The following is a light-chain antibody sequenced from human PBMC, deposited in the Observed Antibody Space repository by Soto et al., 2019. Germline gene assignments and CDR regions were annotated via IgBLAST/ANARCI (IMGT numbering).Light chain of an antibody. J-gene: IGKJ1*01. CDR2: GAS. CDR1: QSVSSN. V-gene: IGKV3-15*01. Sequence: IVMTQSPATLSVSPGERATLSCRASQSVSSNLAWYQQKPGQAPRLLIYGASTRATGIPARFSGSGSGTEFTLTISSLQSGDFAVYYCQQYNNWPKTFGQGTKVDIK. CDR3: QQYNNWPKT.